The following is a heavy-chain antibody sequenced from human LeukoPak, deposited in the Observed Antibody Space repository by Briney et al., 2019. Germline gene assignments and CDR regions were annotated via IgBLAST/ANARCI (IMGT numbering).Heavy chain of an antibody. Sequence: ASVKVSCKASGYTFTSYAMHWVRQAPGQRREWMGWINAGNGNTKYSQKFQGRVTITRDTSASTAYMELSSLRSEDTAVYYCARGAPSGWYHDYWGQGTLVTVSS. CDR3: ARGAPSGWYHDY. D-gene: IGHD6-19*01. V-gene: IGHV1-3*01. CDR1: GYTFTSYA. J-gene: IGHJ4*02. CDR2: INAGNGNT.